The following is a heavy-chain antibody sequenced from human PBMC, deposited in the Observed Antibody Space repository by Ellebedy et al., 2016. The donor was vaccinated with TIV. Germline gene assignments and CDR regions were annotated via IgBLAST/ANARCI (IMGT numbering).Heavy chain of an antibody. CDR2: ISGSGGDT. CDR3: AKDVWFGDLSPLSP. J-gene: IGHJ4*02. V-gene: IGHV3-23*01. D-gene: IGHD3-10*01. CDR1: GFTFSSYA. Sequence: GESLKISCAASGFTFSSYAMSSVRQAPGKGLEWVSVISGSGGDTHYADSVKGRFTISRDNSNNNLYLQMNTLRAEDTAVYYCAKDVWFGDLSPLSPWGQGTLVTVSS.